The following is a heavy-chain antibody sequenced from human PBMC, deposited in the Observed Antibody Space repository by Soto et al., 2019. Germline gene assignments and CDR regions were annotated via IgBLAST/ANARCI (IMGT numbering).Heavy chain of an antibody. CDR1: GLTVGDNY. Sequence: VHLVESGGGLIQPGGSLRLSCAASGLTVGDNYMSWVRQAPGMGLEWVSAIYYNGTTYYADSVKGRSTNSRDTSKNTLALQMDSLRVEDTAVYYCVRPLSAGRNYGKDVWGQGTTVTVSS. CDR3: VRPLSAGRNYGKDV. J-gene: IGHJ6*02. CDR2: IYYNGTT. D-gene: IGHD3-10*01. V-gene: IGHV3-53*01.